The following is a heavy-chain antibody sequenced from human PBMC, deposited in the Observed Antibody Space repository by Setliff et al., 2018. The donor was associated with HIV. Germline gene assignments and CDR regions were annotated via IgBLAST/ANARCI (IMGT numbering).Heavy chain of an antibody. CDR3: ARGKISPRGVVLIDY. CDR2: IYTSGST. V-gene: IGHV4-61*02. J-gene: IGHJ4*02. CDR1: GGSISSGSYY. Sequence: PSETLSLTCTVSGGSISSGSYYWSWIRQPAGKGLEWIGRIYTSGSTNYNPSLKGRVTISADTSKNQFSLKLSSVTAADTAVYYCARGKISPRGVVLIDYWGQGTLVTVSS. D-gene: IGHD3-22*01.